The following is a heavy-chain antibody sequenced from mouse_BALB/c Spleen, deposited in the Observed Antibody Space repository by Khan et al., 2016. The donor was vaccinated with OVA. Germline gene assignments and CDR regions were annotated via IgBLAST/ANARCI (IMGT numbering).Heavy chain of an antibody. J-gene: IGHJ4*01. V-gene: IGHV2-6-1*01. D-gene: IGHD2-10*01. CDR1: GFSLTNYG. CDR3: ARQPYYHYNIMDY. Sequence: VKLVESGPGLVAPSQSLSITCTISGFSLTNYGVHWVRQPPGKGLEWLVVIWNDGNTAYNSALKSRLTISKDNSKSQVFLKMNSLQTEDTAVYFCARQPYYHYNIMDYWGQGTSVTVSS. CDR2: IWNDGNT.